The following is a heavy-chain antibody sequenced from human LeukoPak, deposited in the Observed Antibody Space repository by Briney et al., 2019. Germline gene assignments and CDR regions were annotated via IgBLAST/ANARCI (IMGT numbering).Heavy chain of an antibody. D-gene: IGHD5-18*01. J-gene: IGHJ4*02. CDR2: IKQDGSEK. Sequence: GGSLRLSCAASGFTFSSYWMSWVRQAPGKGLEWVANIKQDGSEKYYVDSVKGRFTISRDNAKNSLYLQVNSLRAEDTAVYYCARGARDTAMVRGNYFDYWGQGTLVTVSS. CDR3: ARGARDTAMVRGNYFDY. CDR1: GFTFSSYW. V-gene: IGHV3-7*03.